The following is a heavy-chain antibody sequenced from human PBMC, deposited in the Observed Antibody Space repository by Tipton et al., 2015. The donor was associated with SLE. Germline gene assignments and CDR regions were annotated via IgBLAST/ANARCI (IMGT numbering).Heavy chain of an antibody. J-gene: IGHJ3*02. CDR1: GFTFSSYW. Sequence: SLRLSCAASGFTFSSYWMSWVRQAPGKGLEWVANIKQDGSEKYYVDSVKGRFTISRDNAKNSLYLQMNSLRAEDTAVYYCARDGLGNVDYGAFDIWGQGTMVTVSS. CDR3: ARDGLGNVDYGAFDI. D-gene: IGHD4-17*01. V-gene: IGHV3-7*03. CDR2: IKQDGSEK.